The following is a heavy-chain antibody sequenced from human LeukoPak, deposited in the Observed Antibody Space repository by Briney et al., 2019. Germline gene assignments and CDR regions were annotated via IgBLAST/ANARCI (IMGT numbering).Heavy chain of an antibody. CDR1: GGSLSGYY. CDR3: ARLGGGLWTYYYYGMDV. CDR2: INHSGST. V-gene: IGHV4-34*01. Sequence: SETLSLTCAVYGGSLSGYYWSWIRQPPGEGLEWTGEINHSGSTNYNPSLKSRVTISVDTSKNQFSLKLTSVTAADTAVYYCARLGGGLWTYYYYGMDVWGQGTTVTVSS. J-gene: IGHJ6*02. D-gene: IGHD3-16*01.